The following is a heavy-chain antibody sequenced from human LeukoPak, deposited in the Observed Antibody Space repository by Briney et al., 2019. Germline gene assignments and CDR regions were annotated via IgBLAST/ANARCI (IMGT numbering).Heavy chain of an antibody. CDR2: IYYSGST. V-gene: IGHV4-30-4*07. CDR3: ARACAAYSGYDWCY. CDR1: GGSISSGGYS. D-gene: IGHD5-12*01. Sequence: PSQTLSLTCAVSGGSISSGGYSWSWIRQPPGKGLQWIGYIYYSGSTYYNPSLKSRVTISVDTSKNQFPLNLSSVTAADTAVYYCARACAAYSGYDWCYWGQGTLVTVSS. J-gene: IGHJ4*02.